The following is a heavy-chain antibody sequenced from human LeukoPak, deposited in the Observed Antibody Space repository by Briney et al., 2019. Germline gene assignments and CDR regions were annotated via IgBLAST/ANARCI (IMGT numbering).Heavy chain of an antibody. CDR2: ISSSSSYI. D-gene: IGHD3-10*01. V-gene: IGHV3-21*01. Sequence: GGSLRLSCAASGFTFSNAWMSWVRQAPGKGLEWVSSISSSSSYIYYADSVKGRFTISRDNAKNSLYLQMNSLRAEDTAVYYCARSIGMVRGSRGRAFDIWGQGTMVTVSS. CDR1: GFTFSNAW. CDR3: ARSIGMVRGSRGRAFDI. J-gene: IGHJ3*02.